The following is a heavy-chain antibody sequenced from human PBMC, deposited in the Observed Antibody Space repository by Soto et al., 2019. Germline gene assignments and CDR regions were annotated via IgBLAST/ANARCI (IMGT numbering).Heavy chain of an antibody. J-gene: IGHJ4*02. D-gene: IGHD5-12*01. CDR3: GWGLDSGYDRGGFDY. V-gene: IGHV1-69*02. CDR2: IIPILGIA. CDR1: GGTFSSYT. Sequence: QVQLVQSGAEVKKPGSSVKVSCKASGGTFSSYTISWVRQAPGQGLEWMGRIIPILGIANYAQKFQGRVTTPAAKATSPAYMELRSRRSEEQAVYYGGWGLDSGYDRGGFDYWGQGTLVTVSS.